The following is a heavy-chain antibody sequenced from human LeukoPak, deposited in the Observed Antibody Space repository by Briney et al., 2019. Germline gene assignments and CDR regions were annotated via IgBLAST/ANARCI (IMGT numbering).Heavy chain of an antibody. D-gene: IGHD5-12*01. V-gene: IGHV3-9*01. Sequence: PGRSLRLSCAASGFTFDDYAMHWVRQAPGKGLEWVSGISWNSGSIGYADSVKGRFTISRDNAKNSLYLQMNSLRAEDTALYYCAKGGGYDFFSGGVDFDYWGQGTLVTDSS. CDR3: AKGGGYDFFSGGVDFDY. J-gene: IGHJ4*02. CDR1: GFTFDDYA. CDR2: ISWNSGSI.